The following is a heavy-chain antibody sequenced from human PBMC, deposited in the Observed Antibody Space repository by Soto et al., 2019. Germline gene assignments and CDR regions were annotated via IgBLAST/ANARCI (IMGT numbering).Heavy chain of an antibody. CDR1: GFTFSSYA. Sequence: PGGSLRLSCAASGFTFSSYAMSWVRQAPGKGLEWVSAISGSGGSTYYADSVKGRFTISRDNSKNTLYLQMNSLRAKDTAVYYCAKDGKRYSYGYLDYYYGMDVWGQGTTVTVSS. D-gene: IGHD5-18*01. CDR3: AKDGKRYSYGYLDYYYGMDV. CDR2: ISGSGGST. J-gene: IGHJ6*02. V-gene: IGHV3-23*01.